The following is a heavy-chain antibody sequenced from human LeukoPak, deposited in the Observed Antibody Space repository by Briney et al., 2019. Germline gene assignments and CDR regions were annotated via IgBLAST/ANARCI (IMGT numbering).Heavy chain of an antibody. Sequence: PSETLSLTCTVSGGSISSSSYYWGWIRQPPGKGLEWIGSIYYSGSTYYNPSLKSRGTISVDTSKNQFSLKLSSVTAADTAVYYCARYLRVGVLATVTTFDYWGQGTLVTVSS. CDR3: ARYLRVGVLATVTTFDY. CDR1: GGSISSSSYY. J-gene: IGHJ4*02. V-gene: IGHV4-39*07. D-gene: IGHD4-17*01. CDR2: IYYSGST.